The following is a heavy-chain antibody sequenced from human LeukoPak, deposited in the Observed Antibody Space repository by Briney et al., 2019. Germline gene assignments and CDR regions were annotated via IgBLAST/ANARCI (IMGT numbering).Heavy chain of an antibody. CDR3: ATGGIYSLLDY. V-gene: IGHV1-24*01. J-gene: IGHJ4*02. CDR2: LDPEDGET. Sequence: ASVKVSCKVSGHTLTDLSTHWVRQTPGGGLEWMGGLDPEDGETIYAQKCQGRVTMTEDTSTDTAYMELSSLRSEDTAVYYCATGGIYSLLDYWGQGTLVTVSS. CDR1: GHTLTDLS. D-gene: IGHD1-26*01.